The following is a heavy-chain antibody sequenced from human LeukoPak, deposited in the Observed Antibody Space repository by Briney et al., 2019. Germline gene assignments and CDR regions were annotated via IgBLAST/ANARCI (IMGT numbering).Heavy chain of an antibody. V-gene: IGHV3-23*01. CDR3: ARGLDSSGYYHVVDS. CDR1: GFTFSSHA. J-gene: IGHJ4*02. CDR2: ISTSGRT. D-gene: IGHD3-22*01. Sequence: GRSLRLSCADSGFTFSSHAMSWVRQAPGKGLEWVSLISTSGRTHYADAVQGRFTISRDNSKNTLSLHMNSLRAEDTAVYYCARGLDSSGYYHVVDSWGQGALVTVSS.